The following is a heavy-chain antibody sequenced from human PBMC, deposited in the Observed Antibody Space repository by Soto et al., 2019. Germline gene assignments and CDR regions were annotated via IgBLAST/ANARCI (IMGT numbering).Heavy chain of an antibody. J-gene: IGHJ5*02. CDR1: GGSISSGGYY. Sequence: PSETLSLTCTVSGGSISSGGYYWSWIRQHPEKGLEWIGYIYYSGSYYYNPSLKSRLTISVDTSKNQFSLKLSSVTAADTAVYYCARGSKYYYDLNWFDPWGQGTLVTVS. CDR2: IYYSGSY. CDR3: ARGSKYYYDLNWFDP. D-gene: IGHD3-22*01. V-gene: IGHV4-31*03.